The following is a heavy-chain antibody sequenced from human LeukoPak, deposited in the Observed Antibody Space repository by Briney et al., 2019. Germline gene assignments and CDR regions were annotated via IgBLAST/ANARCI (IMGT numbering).Heavy chain of an antibody. CDR2: ISDSGGST. D-gene: IGHD3-10*01. CDR3: AKVQYFDYGSWRPPVMDV. V-gene: IGHV3-23*01. CDR1: GFTFSNYA. Sequence: PGGSLRLSCAASGFTFSNYAMSWVRQAPGKGLEWVSTISDSGGSTYYAGSVRGRFTISRDNSQNTLYLQMNSLRAEDTAIYYGAKVQYFDYGSWRPPVMDVWGRGTTVAVSS. J-gene: IGHJ6*02.